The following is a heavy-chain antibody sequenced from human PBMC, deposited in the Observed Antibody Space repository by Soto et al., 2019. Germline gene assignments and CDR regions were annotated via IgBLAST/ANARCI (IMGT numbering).Heavy chain of an antibody. Sequence: QVQLVESGGGVVQPGRSLRLSCAASGFTFSSYAMHWVRQAPGKGLEWVALISYDGSNKYYADSVKGRFTISRDNSRNTLYLQMNSLRTEDTAVYYCARGGVVVEAAREWGYGMDVWDQGTTVTVSS. CDR2: ISYDGSNK. CDR1: GFTFSSYA. CDR3: ARGGVVVEAAREWGYGMDV. D-gene: IGHD2-15*01. V-gene: IGHV3-30-3*01. J-gene: IGHJ6*02.